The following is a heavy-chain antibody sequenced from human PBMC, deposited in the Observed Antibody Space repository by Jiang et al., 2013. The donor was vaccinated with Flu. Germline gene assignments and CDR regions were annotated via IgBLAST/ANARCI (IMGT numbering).Heavy chain of an antibody. Sequence: DYAVSVKSRITINPDTSKNQFSLQLNSVTPEDTAVYYCARGVAGSPDYWGQGTLVTVSS. D-gene: IGHD6-19*01. V-gene: IGHV6-1*01. CDR3: ARGVAGSPDY. J-gene: IGHJ4*02.